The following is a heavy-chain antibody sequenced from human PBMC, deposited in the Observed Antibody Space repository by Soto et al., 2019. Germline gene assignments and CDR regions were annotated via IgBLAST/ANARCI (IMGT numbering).Heavy chain of an antibody. V-gene: IGHV3-30-3*01. Sequence: QVQLVESGGGVVQPGRSLRLYCAASGFTFSSYAMHWVRQAPGKGLEWVAVISYDGSNKYYADSVKGRFTISRDNSKNTLYLQMNSLRAEDTAVYYCARAVEFDYWGQGTLVSVSS. J-gene: IGHJ4*02. CDR2: ISYDGSNK. CDR3: ARAVEFDY. CDR1: GFTFSSYA.